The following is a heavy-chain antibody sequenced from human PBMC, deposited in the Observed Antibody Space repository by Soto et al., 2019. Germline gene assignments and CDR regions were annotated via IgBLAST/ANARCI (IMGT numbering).Heavy chain of an antibody. Sequence: ETLSLTCTVSGGSISSYYWSWIRQPPGKGLEWIGYIYYSGSTNYNPSLKSRVTISVDTSKNQFSLKLSSVTAADTAVYYCAKGGGSFFDIGGQGKMVTVSS. D-gene: IGHD1-26*01. CDR1: GGSISSYY. CDR2: IYYSGST. V-gene: IGHV4-59*01. CDR3: AKGGGSFFDI. J-gene: IGHJ3*02.